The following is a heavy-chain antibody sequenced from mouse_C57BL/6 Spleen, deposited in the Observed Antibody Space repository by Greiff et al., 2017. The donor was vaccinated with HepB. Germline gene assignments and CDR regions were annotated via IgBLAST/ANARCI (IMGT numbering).Heavy chain of an antibody. J-gene: IGHJ2*01. CDR3: TTYDGYLFDY. V-gene: IGHV14-4*01. D-gene: IGHD2-3*01. Sequence: VQLKQSGAELVRPGASVKLSCTASGFNIKDDYMHWVKQRPEQGLEWIGWIDPENGDTEYASKFQGKATITADTSSNTAYLQLSSLTSEDTAVYYCTTYDGYLFDYWGQGTTLTVSS. CDR2: IDPENGDT. CDR1: GFNIKDDY.